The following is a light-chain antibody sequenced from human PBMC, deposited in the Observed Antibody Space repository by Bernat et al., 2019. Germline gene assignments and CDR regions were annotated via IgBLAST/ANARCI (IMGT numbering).Light chain of an antibody. CDR2: ESP. J-gene: IGKJ2*03. V-gene: IGKV2-29*03. CDR3: MQGLQVQYS. Sequence: SCRSSQSLLSGGGKVQLYWYLQRPGRSPKLLIHESPSRASGVPDRFSGSGSDTDLILKISRVEAEDVGVYYCMQGLQVQYSFGQGTKVEIK. CDR1: QSLLSGGGKVQ.